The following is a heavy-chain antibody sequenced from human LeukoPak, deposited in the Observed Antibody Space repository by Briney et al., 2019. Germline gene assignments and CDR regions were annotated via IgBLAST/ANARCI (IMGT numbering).Heavy chain of an antibody. CDR1: GFTLSSTYW. CDR2: INSYGRST. V-gene: IGHV3-74*01. D-gene: IGHD3-10*01. Sequence: GGSLRLSCAVSGFTLSSTYWMHWVRPAPGKGLVWVSRINSYGRSTNYADSVKCRFTISRDNTKNTLYLQMTSLSAEDTAVYYCARDKKGGESSEIDYWGQGARVTVSS. CDR3: ARDKKGGESSEIDY. J-gene: IGHJ4*02.